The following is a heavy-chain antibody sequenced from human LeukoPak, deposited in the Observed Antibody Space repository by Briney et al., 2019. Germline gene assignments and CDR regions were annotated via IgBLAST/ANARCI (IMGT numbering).Heavy chain of an antibody. J-gene: IGHJ5*02. CDR3: ARSASKYCSSTSCYGDWFDP. V-gene: IGHV3-33*01. D-gene: IGHD2-2*01. CDR2: IWYDGSNN. Sequence: GGSLRLSCAASGFTFSSYGMHWVRQAPGKGLEWVAVIWYDGSNNYYADSVKGRFTISRDNSKNTLYLQMNSLRAEDTAVYYCARSASKYCSSTSCYGDWFDPWGQGTLVTVSS. CDR1: GFTFSSYG.